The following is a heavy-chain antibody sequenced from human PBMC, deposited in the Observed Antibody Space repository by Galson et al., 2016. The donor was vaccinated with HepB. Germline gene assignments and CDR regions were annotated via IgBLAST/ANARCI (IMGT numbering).Heavy chain of an antibody. V-gene: IGHV3-23*01. CDR3: AKWGGSGYDWASLDY. CDR1: GFSISIYS. CDR2: IRGSGTGT. D-gene: IGHD5-12*01. J-gene: IGHJ4*02. Sequence: SLRLSCAASGFSISIYSMNWVRQAPGKGLEWVSAIRGSGTGTSYTDSVKGRFTISRDNSKNTLYLQMNSLRAEDTAVYYCAKWGGSGYDWASLDYWGQGTLVTVSS.